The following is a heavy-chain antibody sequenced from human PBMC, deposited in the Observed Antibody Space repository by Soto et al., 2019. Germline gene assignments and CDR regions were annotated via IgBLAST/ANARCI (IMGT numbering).Heavy chain of an antibody. CDR3: ARDPSKINKLIGVWFDP. J-gene: IGHJ5*02. V-gene: IGHV1-69*13. CDR1: GDTFGRFT. Sequence: SVKVSCKASGDTFGRFTINWVRQAPGQGLEWMGGIKPISDITNYAQRFQGRVTFTADASTSTVYLELSSLRSEDTAMYYCARDPSKINKLIGVWFDPWGQGTLVTVSS. D-gene: IGHD2-8*01. CDR2: IKPISDIT.